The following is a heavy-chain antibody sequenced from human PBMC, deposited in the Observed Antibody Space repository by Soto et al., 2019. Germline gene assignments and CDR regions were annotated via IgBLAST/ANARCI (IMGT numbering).Heavy chain of an antibody. CDR3: ARAGYCSSTSCYFYYFDY. Sequence: ASVKVSCKASGGTFSSYAISWVRQAPGQGLEWMGGIIPIFGTANYAQKFQGRVTITADESTSTAYMELRSLRSDDTAVYYCARAGYCSSTSCYFYYFDYWGQGTLVTVSS. V-gene: IGHV1-69*13. D-gene: IGHD2-2*01. CDR1: GGTFSSYA. CDR2: IIPIFGTA. J-gene: IGHJ4*02.